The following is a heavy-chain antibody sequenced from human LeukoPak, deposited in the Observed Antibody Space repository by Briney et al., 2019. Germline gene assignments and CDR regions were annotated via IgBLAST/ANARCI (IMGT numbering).Heavy chain of an antibody. Sequence: GGFLRLSCAASGFTFSNAWMSWVRQAPGRGLEWVSSITGSGGSLHYADSVKGRFTISRDNSKNTVYLQMNSLRAEDTALYYCAKVLGSASPYFDYWGQGALVTVSS. D-gene: IGHD2-2*01. V-gene: IGHV3-23*01. CDR1: GFTFSNAW. CDR3: AKVLGSASPYFDY. J-gene: IGHJ4*02. CDR2: ITGSGGSL.